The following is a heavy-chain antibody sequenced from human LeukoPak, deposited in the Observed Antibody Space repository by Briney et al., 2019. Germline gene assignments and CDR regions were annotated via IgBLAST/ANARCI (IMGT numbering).Heavy chain of an antibody. CDR2: FDSEDGET. CDR1: GYTLTELS. J-gene: IGHJ4*02. V-gene: IGHV1-24*01. Sequence: GASVKVSCKVSGYTLTELSMHWVRQAPGKGLEWMGGFDSEDGETIYAQRFQGRVTMTEDTSTDTAYMELSSPGSEDTAVYYCAGSSSSNFDYWGQGTLVTVSS. D-gene: IGHD6-6*01. CDR3: AGSSSSNFDY.